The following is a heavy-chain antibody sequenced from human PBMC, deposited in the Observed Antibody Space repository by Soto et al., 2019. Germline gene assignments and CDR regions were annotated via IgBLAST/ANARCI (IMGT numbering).Heavy chain of an antibody. CDR1: GYTFTGYY. D-gene: IGHD2-2*02. V-gene: IGHV1-2*02. J-gene: IGHJ3*01. CDR2: MNPNSGGT. Sequence: ATVKVSCKASGYTFTGYYLHWVLQAPGQGLEWLGWMNPNSGGTTFPQKLQGRLSLTRDKSINTAYMDLSGLTSDDSAVYYCATAGPHQAPRPIVVPGVTPNDAFEFWGQGTVVTVS. CDR3: ATAGPHQAPRPIVVPGVTPNDAFEF.